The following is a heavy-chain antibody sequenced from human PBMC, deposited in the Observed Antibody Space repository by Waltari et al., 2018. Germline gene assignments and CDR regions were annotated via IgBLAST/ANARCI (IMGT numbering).Heavy chain of an antibody. CDR3: ASNTLAAAAPYYYYYMDV. V-gene: IGHV5-51*01. J-gene: IGHJ6*03. CDR1: GYSFTSYW. CDR2: IYPGDSAT. D-gene: IGHD6-13*01. Sequence: EVQLVQSGAEVKKPGESLKISCKGSGYSFTSYWIGWVRQMPGKGLEWMGIIYPGDSATRYSPSFQGQVTISADKSISTAYLQWSSLKASDTAMYYCASNTLAAAAPYYYYYMDVWGKGTTVTVSS.